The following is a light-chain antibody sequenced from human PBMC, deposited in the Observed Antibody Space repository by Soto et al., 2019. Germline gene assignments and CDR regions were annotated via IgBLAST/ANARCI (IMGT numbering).Light chain of an antibody. CDR2: AAS. CDR1: QDISNY. J-gene: IGKJ4*01. V-gene: IGKV1-39*01. CDR3: QQSYSTPLT. Sequence: DIQMTQSPSSLSASVGDRVTITCQASQDISNYLNWYQQKPGKDPKLLIYAASSLQSGVPSRFSGSGSGTDFTLTISSLQPEDFATYYCQQSYSTPLTFGGGTK.